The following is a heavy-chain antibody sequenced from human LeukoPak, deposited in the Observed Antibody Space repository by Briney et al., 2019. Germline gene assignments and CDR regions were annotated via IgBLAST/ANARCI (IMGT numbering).Heavy chain of an antibody. CDR2: ISYDGSNK. Sequence: PGGSLRLSCAASGFTFSSYGMHWVRQAPGKGLEWVAVISYDGSNKYYADSVKGRFTISRDNSKNTLYLQMNSLRAEDTAVYYCAKAWSGLSVLDYWGQGTLITVSS. D-gene: IGHD3-3*01. J-gene: IGHJ4*02. V-gene: IGHV3-30*18. CDR3: AKAWSGLSVLDY. CDR1: GFTFSSYG.